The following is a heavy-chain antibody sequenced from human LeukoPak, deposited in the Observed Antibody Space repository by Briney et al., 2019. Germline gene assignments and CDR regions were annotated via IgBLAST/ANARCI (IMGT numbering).Heavy chain of an antibody. CDR1: GYTFTTYA. Sequence: ASVKVSCKASGYTFTTYAMHWVRRAPGQRLEGMGGINAGNGNTKYSQKFQGRVTITRDTSASTAYMELSSLRSEDTAVYYCARVDTHPHYYYYYGMDVWGQGTTVTVSS. J-gene: IGHJ6*02. D-gene: IGHD5-18*01. V-gene: IGHV1-3*01. CDR2: INAGNGNT. CDR3: ARVDTHPHYYYYYGMDV.